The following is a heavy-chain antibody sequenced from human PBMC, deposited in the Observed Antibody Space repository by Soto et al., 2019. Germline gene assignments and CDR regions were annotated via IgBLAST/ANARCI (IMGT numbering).Heavy chain of an antibody. V-gene: IGHV3-7*01. CDR1: GFTFSSHW. CDR3: ARDSEYYDFWTGLLDV. J-gene: IGHJ4*02. Sequence: GGSLRLSCAASGFTFSSHWMSWVRQAPGKGLEWVANIRQDGSAIYYVDSVKGRFIISRDNAKNSLFLQMNSLRADDTAVYYCARDSEYYDFWTGLLDVWGQGTLVTVSS. D-gene: IGHD3-3*01. CDR2: IRQDGSAI.